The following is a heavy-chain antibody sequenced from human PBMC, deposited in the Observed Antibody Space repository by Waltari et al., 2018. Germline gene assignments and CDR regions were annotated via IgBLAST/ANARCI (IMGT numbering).Heavy chain of an antibody. Sequence: QVQLVQSGAEVKKPGALVKVSCKASGYTFTSYAMHWVRQAPGQRLEWMGWINAGNGNTKYSQKCQGRVTITRDTSASTAYMELSSLRSEDTAVYYCARVVMRFGVVISGAFDIWGQGTMVTVSS. CDR1: GYTFTSYA. CDR3: ARVVMRFGVVISGAFDI. V-gene: IGHV1-3*01. D-gene: IGHD3-3*01. CDR2: INAGNGNT. J-gene: IGHJ3*02.